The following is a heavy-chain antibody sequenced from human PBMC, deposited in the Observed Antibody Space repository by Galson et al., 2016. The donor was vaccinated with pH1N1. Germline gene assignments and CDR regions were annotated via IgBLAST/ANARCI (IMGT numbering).Heavy chain of an antibody. CDR2: ITHSGTT. CDR1: GGSFSHYY. V-gene: IGHV4-34*01. Sequence: ETLSLPCAVYGGSFSHYYWSWIRQSPGKGLEWIGEITHSGTTHYNASLKSRVSMSVDTSRNQFSLKLSSVTAADTAVYYCARLSLGGHTETYGMDVWGQGTTVIVSS. CDR3: ARLSLGGHTETYGMDV. D-gene: IGHD3-10*01. J-gene: IGHJ6*02.